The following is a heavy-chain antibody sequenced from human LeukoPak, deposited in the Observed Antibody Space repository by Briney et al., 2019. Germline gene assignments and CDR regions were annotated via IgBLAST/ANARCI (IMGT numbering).Heavy chain of an antibody. V-gene: IGHV3-21*01. D-gene: IGHD6-13*01. Sequence: GGSLRLSCAASGFTFSSYSMNWVRQAPGKGLEWVSSISSSSSYIYYADSVKGRFTISRDNAKNSLYLQMNSLRAEDTAVYYCARDSSSWDWGVYWGQGTLVTVSS. J-gene: IGHJ4*02. CDR2: ISSSSSYI. CDR1: GFTFSSYS. CDR3: ARDSSSWDWGVY.